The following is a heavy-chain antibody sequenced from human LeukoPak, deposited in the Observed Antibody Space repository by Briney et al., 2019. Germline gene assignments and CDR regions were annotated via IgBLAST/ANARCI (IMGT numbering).Heavy chain of an antibody. D-gene: IGHD4-17*01. CDR1: GGPISYYY. Sequence: ASETLSLTCTVSGGPISYYYWSWIRQPPGKGLEWIGYIYYSGSTNYNPSLKSRVNIPVHTSKNQFSLKLNSVTAADTAVHYCARITYGDTHFDIWGQGTMLTVSS. CDR3: ARITYGDTHFDI. CDR2: IYYSGST. J-gene: IGHJ3*02. V-gene: IGHV4-59*01.